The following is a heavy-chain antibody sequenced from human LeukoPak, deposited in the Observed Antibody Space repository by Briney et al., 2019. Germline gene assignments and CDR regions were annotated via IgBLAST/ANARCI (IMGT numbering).Heavy chain of an antibody. Sequence: GESLKISCKGSGYSFSNYWIGWVRQMPGKGMEWMGIIYPGDSDTRYSPSFQGQVTISVDESINTAYLQWSSLEASVTAMYYCARQYGRPFDYWGQGTLVTVFS. CDR2: IYPGDSDT. D-gene: IGHD4-17*01. CDR1: GYSFSNYW. J-gene: IGHJ4*02. V-gene: IGHV5-51*01. CDR3: ARQYGRPFDY.